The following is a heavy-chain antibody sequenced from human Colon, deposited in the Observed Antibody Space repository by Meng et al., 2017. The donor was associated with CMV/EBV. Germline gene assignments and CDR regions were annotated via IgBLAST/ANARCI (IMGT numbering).Heavy chain of an antibody. CDR2: IYPQDGGT. CDR3: VRESWYFDF. J-gene: IGHJ4*02. CDR1: GYTFTANH. V-gene: IGHV1-2*02. Sequence: VQLVQSGTEVKKPGASVKVSCQTSGYTFTANHLHWVRQAPGQGLEWMGWIYPQDGGTYFAQKFQDRVTLTRDTSITTAYMELSGLTSDDTAIYYCVRESWYFDFWGEGTLVTVSS. D-gene: IGHD6-13*01.